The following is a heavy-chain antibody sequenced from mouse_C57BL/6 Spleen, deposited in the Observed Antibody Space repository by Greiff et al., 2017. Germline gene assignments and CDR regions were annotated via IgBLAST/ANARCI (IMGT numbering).Heavy chain of an antibody. CDR3: ARSIPGGNYPFAY. Sequence: QVQLKQSDAELVKPGALVKISCKVSGHTFPDHTIHWMKQRPEPGLEWIGYIYPIDGSTKYNEKFKGKATLTADKTSSTADMQLISLTSEDSAVYFCARSIPGGNYPFAYWGQGTLVTVSA. CDR1: GHTFPDHT. D-gene: IGHD2-1*01. V-gene: IGHV1-78*01. J-gene: IGHJ3*01. CDR2: IYPIDGST.